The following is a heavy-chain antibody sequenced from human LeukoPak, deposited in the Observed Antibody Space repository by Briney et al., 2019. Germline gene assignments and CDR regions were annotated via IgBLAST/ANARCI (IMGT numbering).Heavy chain of an antibody. Sequence: GGSLRLSCAASGFTFSSYAMHWVRQAPGKGLEWVAVISYDGSNKNYADSVKGRFTISRDNSKNTLYLQMNSLRAEDTAVYYCARDRYSLLWFGELLWGYWGQGTLVTVSS. D-gene: IGHD3-10*01. V-gene: IGHV3-30-3*01. J-gene: IGHJ4*02. CDR2: ISYDGSNK. CDR1: GFTFSSYA. CDR3: ARDRYSLLWFGELLWGY.